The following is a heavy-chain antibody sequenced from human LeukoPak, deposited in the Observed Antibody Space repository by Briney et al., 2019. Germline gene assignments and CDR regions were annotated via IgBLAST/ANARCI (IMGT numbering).Heavy chain of an antibody. Sequence: PSETLSLTCDVSGGSFNDYYWSWIRQPPGKGLEWIGEIRHSGSTNYNPSLKSRVTMSVDTSKDQFSLKLSSVTAADTAVYYCARRGSWSYYYAMDVWGQGTTVAVSS. CDR1: GGSFNDYY. CDR2: IRHSGST. D-gene: IGHD6-13*01. V-gene: IGHV4-34*01. J-gene: IGHJ6*02. CDR3: ARRGSWSYYYAMDV.